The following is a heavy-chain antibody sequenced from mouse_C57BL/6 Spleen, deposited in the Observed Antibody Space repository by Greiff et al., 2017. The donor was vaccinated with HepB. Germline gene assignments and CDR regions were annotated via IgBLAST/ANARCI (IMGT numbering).Heavy chain of an antibody. CDR2: ISDGGSYT. J-gene: IGHJ2*01. CDR1: GFTFSSYA. CDR3: ARDPPGY. V-gene: IGHV5-4*01. Sequence: EVKLVESGGGLVKPGGSLKLSCAASGFTFSSYAMSWVRQTPEKRLEWVATISDGGSYTYYPDNVKGRFTISRDNAKNNLYLQISHLKSEDTAMYYCARDPPGYWGQGTTLTVSS.